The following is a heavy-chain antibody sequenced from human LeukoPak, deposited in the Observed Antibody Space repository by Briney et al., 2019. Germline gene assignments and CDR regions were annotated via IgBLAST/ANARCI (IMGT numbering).Heavy chain of an antibody. Sequence: PSETLSLTCTVSGGSISSYYWSWIRQPPGKGLEWIGEINHSGSTNYNPSLKSRVTISVDTSKNQFSLKLSSVTAADTAVYYCARRLRVWFGELLRPYFDYWGQGTLVTVSS. J-gene: IGHJ4*02. CDR2: INHSGST. CDR3: ARRLRVWFGELLRPYFDY. V-gene: IGHV4-34*01. CDR1: GGSISSYY. D-gene: IGHD3-10*01.